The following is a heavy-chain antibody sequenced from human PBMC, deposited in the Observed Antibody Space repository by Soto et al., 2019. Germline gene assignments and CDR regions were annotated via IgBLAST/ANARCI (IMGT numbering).Heavy chain of an antibody. V-gene: IGHV4-61*01. Sequence: QVQLQESGPGLVKPSETLSLTCTVSGGSVSSGSYYWSWIRQPPGKGLEWIGYIYYSGSTNYNPSLTSRVTISVDTSKNQFSLKLSSVTAADTAVYYCARVGIAVTGGWFDPWGQGTLVTVSS. CDR3: ARVGIAVTGGWFDP. CDR1: GGSVSSGSYY. CDR2: IYYSGST. J-gene: IGHJ5*02. D-gene: IGHD6-19*01.